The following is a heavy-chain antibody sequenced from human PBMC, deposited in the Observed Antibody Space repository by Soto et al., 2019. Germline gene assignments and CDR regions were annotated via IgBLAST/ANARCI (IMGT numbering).Heavy chain of an antibody. J-gene: IGHJ6*02. CDR1: GYTFSRYG. CDR2: ISGYNGDT. CDR3: AKNGQPPYYYYGMDV. V-gene: IGHV1-18*01. D-gene: IGHD2-8*01. Sequence: QGQLVQSGPEVKKPGASVKVSCKASGYTFSRYGISWVRQAPGQGLEWTGWISGYNGDTKYAQKVPGRVTMTIDTSTYTAYMELRSLTSDDTAIYYCAKNGQPPYYYYGMDVWGQGTTVTVSS.